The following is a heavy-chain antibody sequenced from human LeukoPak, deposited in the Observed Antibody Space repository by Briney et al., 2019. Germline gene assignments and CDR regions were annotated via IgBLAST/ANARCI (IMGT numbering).Heavy chain of an antibody. V-gene: IGHV3-23*01. J-gene: IGHJ5*02. CDR3: ARDVLDLMTPNWFDP. CDR1: GFTFSSYA. D-gene: IGHD3/OR15-3a*01. Sequence: GGSLRLSCAASGFTFSSYAMSWVRQAPGKGLEWVSAISGSGGSTYYADSVKGRFTISRDNAKNSLYLQMNSLRVEDTAVYYCARDVLDLMTPNWFDPWDQGTLVTVSS. CDR2: ISGSGGST.